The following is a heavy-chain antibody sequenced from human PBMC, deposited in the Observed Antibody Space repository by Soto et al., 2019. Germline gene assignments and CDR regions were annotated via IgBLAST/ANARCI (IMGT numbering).Heavy chain of an antibody. D-gene: IGHD6-13*01. CDR1: GGSISSGGYS. J-gene: IGHJ4*02. CDR2: IYYSGST. Sequence: TCAVSGGSISSGGYSWSWIRQPPGKGLEWIGYIYYSGSTYYNPSLKSRVTISVDTSKNQFSLKLSSVTAADTAVYYCARRQSSSWYGLWGQGTLVTVSS. V-gene: IGHV4-30-2*03. CDR3: ARRQSSSWYGL.